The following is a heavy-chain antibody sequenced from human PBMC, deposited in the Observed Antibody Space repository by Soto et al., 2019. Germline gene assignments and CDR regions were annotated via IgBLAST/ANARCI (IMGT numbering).Heavy chain of an antibody. CDR1: GGSISSGDYY. J-gene: IGHJ6*02. CDR2: IYYSGST. CDR3: ARGSPIAAAGVYYYYGMDV. Sequence: SETLSLTCTVSGGSISSGDYYWSWIRQPPGKGLEWIGYIYYSGSTYYNPSLKSRVTISVDTSKNQFSLKLSSVTAADTAVYYCARGSPIAAAGVYYYYGMDVWGQGTTVTVSS. D-gene: IGHD6-13*01. V-gene: IGHV4-30-4*01.